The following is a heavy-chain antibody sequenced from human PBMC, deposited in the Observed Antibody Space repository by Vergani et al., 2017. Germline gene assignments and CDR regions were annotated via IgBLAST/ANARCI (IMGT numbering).Heavy chain of an antibody. J-gene: IGHJ6*02. D-gene: IGHD3-10*01. CDR3: ARVIGDYYYYGMDV. Sequence: QVQLVQSGAEVKKPGSSVKVSCKASGGTFSSYTISWVRQAPGQGLEWMGRINPNSGGTNYAQKFQGRVTMTRDTSISTAYMELSRLRSDDTAVYYCARVIGDYYYYGMDVWGQGP. CDR2: INPNSGGT. CDR1: GGTFSSYT. V-gene: IGHV1-2*02.